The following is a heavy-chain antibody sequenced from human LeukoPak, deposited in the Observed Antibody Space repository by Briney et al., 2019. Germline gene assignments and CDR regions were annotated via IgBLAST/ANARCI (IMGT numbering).Heavy chain of an antibody. CDR2: IRYDGSNK. D-gene: IGHD3-16*01. J-gene: IGHJ4*02. Sequence: PGGSLRLSCAASGFTFSSYGMHWVRQAPGKGLEWVAFIRYDGSNKYYADSVKGRFTISRDNSKNTLYLQMNSLRAEDTAVYYCAKVKGVFHNRWGGLDYWGQGTLVTVSS. V-gene: IGHV3-30*02. CDR3: AKVKGVFHNRWGGLDY. CDR1: GFTFSSYG.